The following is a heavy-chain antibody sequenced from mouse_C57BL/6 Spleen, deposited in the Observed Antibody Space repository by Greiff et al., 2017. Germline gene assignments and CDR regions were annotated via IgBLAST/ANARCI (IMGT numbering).Heavy chain of an antibody. Sequence: EVQVVESGEGLVKPGGSLKLSCAASGFTFSSYAMSWVRQTPEKRLEWVAYISSGGDYIYYADTVKGRFTISRDNARNTLYLQMSSLKSEDTAMYYCTRERPSLAWFAYWGQGTLVTVSA. CDR2: ISSGGDYI. CDR3: TRERPSLAWFAY. V-gene: IGHV5-9-1*02. J-gene: IGHJ3*01. CDR1: GFTFSSYA.